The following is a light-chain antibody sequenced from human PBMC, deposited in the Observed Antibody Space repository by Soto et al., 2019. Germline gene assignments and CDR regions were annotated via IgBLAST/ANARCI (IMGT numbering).Light chain of an antibody. J-gene: IGLJ1*01. V-gene: IGLV1-44*01. CDR2: TTN. CDR1: SSNIGTSS. Sequence: QPVLTHPHSASSTHLRGLPISSSESSSNIGTSSVHWFQQLPGTAPKLLISTTNQRPSGVPERFSGSKSGTSASLAISGLQSEDEADYYCAAWDDSLNGHVFGTGTKVTVL. CDR3: AAWDDSLNGHV.